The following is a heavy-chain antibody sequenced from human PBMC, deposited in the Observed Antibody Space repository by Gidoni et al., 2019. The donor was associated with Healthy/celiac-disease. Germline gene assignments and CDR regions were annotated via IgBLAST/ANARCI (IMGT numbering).Heavy chain of an antibody. CDR2: IIPIFGTA. CDR3: ARVAYCGGDCYSVASFDY. V-gene: IGHV1-69*01. J-gene: IGHJ4*02. D-gene: IGHD2-21*02. Sequence: EVKKPGSSVKISCKASGGTFSSYAISWVRQAPGQGLEWMGGIIPIFGTANYVQKFQGRVTITADESTSTAYMELSSLRAEDTAVYYCARVAYCGGDCYSVASFDYWGQGTLVTVSS. CDR1: GGTFSSYA.